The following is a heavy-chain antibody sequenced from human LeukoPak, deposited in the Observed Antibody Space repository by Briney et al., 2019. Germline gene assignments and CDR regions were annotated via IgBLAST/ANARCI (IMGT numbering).Heavy chain of an antibody. CDR2: ISGSGGST. J-gene: IGHJ4*02. D-gene: IGHD1-7*01. Sequence: GGSLRLSCAASGFTFSSYAMSWVRQAPGKGLEWVSAISGSGGSTYYADSVKGRFTISRDNSKNTLYLQMNSLRAEDTAVYYCAKDSYPLELELTGTTDYWGQGTLVTVSS. CDR1: GFTFSSYA. CDR3: AKDSYPLELELTGTTDY. V-gene: IGHV3-23*01.